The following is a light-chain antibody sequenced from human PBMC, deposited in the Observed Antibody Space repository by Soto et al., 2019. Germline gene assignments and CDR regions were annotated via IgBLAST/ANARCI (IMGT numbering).Light chain of an antibody. CDR1: SSDVGIYNL. CDR2: EVF. J-gene: IGLJ1*01. Sequence: ALTQPASVSGSPGQSSTISCTGTSSDVGIYNLVSWYQQHPGNAPKLMIYEVFKRPSGVSNRFSGSKSGNTASLTISGLQAEDEADYYCCSYAGSSTHYVFGTGTKVTVL. V-gene: IGLV2-23*02. CDR3: CSYAGSSTHYV.